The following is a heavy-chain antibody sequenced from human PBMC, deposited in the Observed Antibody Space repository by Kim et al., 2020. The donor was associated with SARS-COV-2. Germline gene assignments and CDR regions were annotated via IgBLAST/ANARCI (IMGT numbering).Heavy chain of an antibody. V-gene: IGHV3-23*01. CDR3: AVKHSGHYPFDY. J-gene: IGHJ4*02. D-gene: IGHD1-26*01. Sequence: YPAAGKARFTVSSDSSTNTLSLQMNSLRAEDSAVYYCAVKHSGHYPFDYWGQGTLVTVSS.